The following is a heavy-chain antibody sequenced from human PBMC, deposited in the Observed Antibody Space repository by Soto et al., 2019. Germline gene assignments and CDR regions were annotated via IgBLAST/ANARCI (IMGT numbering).Heavy chain of an antibody. Sequence: GGSLRLSCAASGFTFSSYSMNWVRQAPGKGLEWVSSISSSSSYIYYADSVKGRFTISRDNAKNSLYLQMNSLRAEDTAVYYCARYRRDGYNYDYWGQGTLVTVSS. J-gene: IGHJ4*02. CDR1: GFTFSSYS. D-gene: IGHD5-12*01. CDR2: ISSSSSYI. V-gene: IGHV3-21*01. CDR3: ARYRRDGYNYDY.